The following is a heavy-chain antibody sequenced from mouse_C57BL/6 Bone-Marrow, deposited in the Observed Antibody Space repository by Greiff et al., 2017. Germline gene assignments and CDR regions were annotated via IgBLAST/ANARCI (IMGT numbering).Heavy chain of an antibody. Sequence: QVQLQQPGAELVKPGASVKLSCKASGYTFTSYWMHWVKQRPGQGLEWIGRFHPSDSDTNYNQKFKGKATLTVDKSSSTAYMQLSSLTSDDSAVYYCGPKDYWYRGTGVPVSS. J-gene: IGHJ4*01. CDR3: GPKDY. CDR1: GYTFTSYW. CDR2: FHPSDSDT. V-gene: IGHV1-74*01.